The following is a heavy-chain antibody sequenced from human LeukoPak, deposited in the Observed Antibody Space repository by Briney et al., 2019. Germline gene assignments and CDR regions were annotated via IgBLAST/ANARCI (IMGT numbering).Heavy chain of an antibody. Sequence: GGPLRLSCAASGFTLSSYWMTWVRQAPGKGLEWVANINEDGSEKYHVDSVKGRFTISRDNVKNSLNLQMISLRVEDTAVYFCAKLAGGYDNFLGYYYYYMDVWGKGTTVTVSS. V-gene: IGHV3-7*01. CDR2: INEDGSEK. D-gene: IGHD5-12*01. J-gene: IGHJ6*03. CDR1: GFTLSSYW. CDR3: AKLAGGYDNFLGYYYYYMDV.